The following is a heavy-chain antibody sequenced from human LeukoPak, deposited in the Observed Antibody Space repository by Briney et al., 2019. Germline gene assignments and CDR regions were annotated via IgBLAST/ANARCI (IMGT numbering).Heavy chain of an antibody. CDR3: ARDPLHYGSGSYYPYYFDY. Sequence: SETLSLTCTVSGGSISSGDYYWSWIRQPPGKGLEWIGYIYYSGSTYHNPSLKSRVTISVDTSKNQFSLKLSSVTAADTAVYYCARDPLHYGSGSYYPYYFDYWGQGTLVTVSS. D-gene: IGHD3-10*01. V-gene: IGHV4-30-4*01. CDR2: IYYSGST. J-gene: IGHJ4*02. CDR1: GGSISSGDYY.